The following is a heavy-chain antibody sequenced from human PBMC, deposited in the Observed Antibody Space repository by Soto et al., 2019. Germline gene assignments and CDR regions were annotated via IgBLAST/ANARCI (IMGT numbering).Heavy chain of an antibody. CDR1: GGTSSSYA. D-gene: IGHD2-15*01. Sequence: GASVKVSCKASGGTSSSYAISWVRQAPGQGLEWMGVIIPIFATTNYAQKFQGRVTITADKSTSTAYMELSSLRSEDTAVYYCAREGWYGTQRYYFDYWGRGTLVTVSS. J-gene: IGHJ4*02. CDR2: IIPIFATT. V-gene: IGHV1-69*06. CDR3: AREGWYGTQRYYFDY.